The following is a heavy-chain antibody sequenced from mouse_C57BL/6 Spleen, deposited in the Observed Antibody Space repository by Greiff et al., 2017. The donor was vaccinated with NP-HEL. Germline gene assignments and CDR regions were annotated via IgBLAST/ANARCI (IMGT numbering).Heavy chain of an antibody. D-gene: IGHD3-3*01. V-gene: IGHV5-9*01. Sequence: EVMLVESGGGLVKPGGSLKLSCAASGFTFSSYTMSWVRQTPEKRLEWVATISGGGGNTYYPDSVKGRFTISRDNAKNTLYLQMSSLRAEDTALYYCARQEGSYWYFDVWGTGTTVTVSS. CDR2: ISGGGGNT. J-gene: IGHJ1*03. CDR3: ARQEGSYWYFDV. CDR1: GFTFSSYT.